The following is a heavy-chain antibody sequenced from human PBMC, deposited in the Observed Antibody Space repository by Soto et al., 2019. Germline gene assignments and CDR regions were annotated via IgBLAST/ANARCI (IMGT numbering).Heavy chain of an antibody. CDR3: AAKRLHCSGGNCSGAFEK. D-gene: IGHD2-15*01. J-gene: IGHJ3*02. CDR2: IYYGGTP. Sequence: QGQLQESGPGLVKPSGTLSLTCGVPTDSFSRAFWLGWVRQPPGWGLEGMGEIYYGGTPNYNPSLKSRVTISEDKSKTQFSLKLSSVTAADTAVYYCAAKRLHCSGGNCSGAFEKWGPGTMVTVSS. CDR1: TDSFSRAFW. V-gene: IGHV4-4*02.